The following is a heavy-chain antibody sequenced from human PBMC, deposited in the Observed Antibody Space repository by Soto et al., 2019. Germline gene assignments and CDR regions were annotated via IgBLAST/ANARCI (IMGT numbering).Heavy chain of an antibody. J-gene: IGHJ4*02. CDR1: GFPFSDYY. V-gene: IGHV3-11*01. CDR3: ARDKLAFDY. Sequence: PGGSLRLSCAASGFPFSDYYMSWIRQSPGKGLEWVSYISISGSTIYYADSVKGRFTISRDNAKNSLYLQMNSLSDEDTAVYYCARDKLAFDYWGQGTLVTVSS. D-gene: IGHD6-13*01. CDR2: ISISGSTI.